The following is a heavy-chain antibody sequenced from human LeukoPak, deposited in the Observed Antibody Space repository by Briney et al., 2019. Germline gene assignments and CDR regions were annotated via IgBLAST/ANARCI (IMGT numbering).Heavy chain of an antibody. CDR1: GFTFSSYG. Sequence: GGSLRLSCAASGFTFSSYGMSWVRQAPGKGLEWVAVISYDGSNKYYADSVKGRFTISRDNSKNTLYLQMNSLRAEDTAVYYCARDIVGATTDYWGQGTLVTVSS. CDR2: ISYDGSNK. V-gene: IGHV3-30*03. D-gene: IGHD1-26*01. J-gene: IGHJ4*02. CDR3: ARDIVGATTDY.